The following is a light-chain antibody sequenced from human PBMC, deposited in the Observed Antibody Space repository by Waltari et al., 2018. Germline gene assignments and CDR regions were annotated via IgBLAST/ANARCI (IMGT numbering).Light chain of an antibody. V-gene: IGKV3-11*01. J-gene: IGKJ4*01. Sequence: EIVLTQSPATLSLSPGDGATLSCRASQSVSTYLAWYHEKPGQAPRLLIYDASNRATGIPARFSGSGSGTDFTLTISGLEPEDSAVYYCQHRFNWPLTFGGGTKVEIK. CDR2: DAS. CDR1: QSVSTY. CDR3: QHRFNWPLT.